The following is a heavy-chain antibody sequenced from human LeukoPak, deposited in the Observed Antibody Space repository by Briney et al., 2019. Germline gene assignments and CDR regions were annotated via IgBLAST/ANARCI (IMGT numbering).Heavy chain of an antibody. CDR1: AFTFSNYA. Sequence: GGSLRLSCAASAFTFSNYAMSWVRQAPGKGLEWVSTISNSDSSTYYADSVKGRFAISRDNSENTLYLQMNSLRAEDTAVYYCAKATGYLLWGQGTLVIVSS. J-gene: IGHJ4*02. CDR2: ISNSDSST. CDR3: AKATGYLL. D-gene: IGHD1-14*01. V-gene: IGHV3-23*01.